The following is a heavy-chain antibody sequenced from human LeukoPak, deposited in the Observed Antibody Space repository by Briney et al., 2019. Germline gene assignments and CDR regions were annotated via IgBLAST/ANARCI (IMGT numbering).Heavy chain of an antibody. CDR3: ARDRDSSSWYADYYYMDV. CDR2: ISSSGSTI. D-gene: IGHD6-13*01. V-gene: IGHV3-11*01. J-gene: IGHJ6*03. Sequence: GGSLRLPCAASGFTFSDYYMSWIRQAPGKGLEWVSYISSSGSTIYYADSVKGRFTISRDNAKNSLYLQMNSLRAEDTAVYYCARDRDSSSWYADYYYMDVWGKGTTVTVSS. CDR1: GFTFSDYY.